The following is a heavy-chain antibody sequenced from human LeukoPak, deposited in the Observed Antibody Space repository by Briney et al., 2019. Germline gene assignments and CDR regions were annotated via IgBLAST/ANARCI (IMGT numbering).Heavy chain of an antibody. J-gene: IGHJ3*02. D-gene: IGHD1-1*01. Sequence: GGSLRLSCTVSGFSVSSNSMSWVRQAPGKGLEWVANIKQDGSEKYYVDSVKGRFTISRENAKNSLYLQMNSLRAEDTAVYYCARIGNDLPDAFDIWGQGTMVTVSS. V-gene: IGHV3-7*01. CDR1: GFSVSSNS. CDR3: ARIGNDLPDAFDI. CDR2: IKQDGSEK.